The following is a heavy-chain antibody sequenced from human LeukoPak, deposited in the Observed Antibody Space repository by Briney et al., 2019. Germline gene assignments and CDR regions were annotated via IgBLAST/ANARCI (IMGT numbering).Heavy chain of an antibody. Sequence: SVKVSCKASGDTFSSYGINWVRQAPGQGLEWMGGIIPIFGTANYAQNFQGRVTITSDASRSTAYMELNSLKSDDTAMYFCARMDRVMGRIRLGEKALEIWGQGKMV. D-gene: IGHD3-10*01. V-gene: IGHV1-69*13. CDR1: GDTFSSYG. CDR3: ARMDRVMGRIRLGEKALEI. CDR2: IIPIFGTA. J-gene: IGHJ3*02.